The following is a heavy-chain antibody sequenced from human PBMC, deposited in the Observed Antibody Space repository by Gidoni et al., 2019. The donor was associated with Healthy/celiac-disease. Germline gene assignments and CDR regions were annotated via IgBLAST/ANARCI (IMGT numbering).Heavy chain of an antibody. Sequence: QLQLQESGPGLVKPSETLSLICTVSGGSISSSSYYWGWFRQPPGKGLEWIGSIYYSGSSYYNPSLKSRVTISVDTSKNQFSLKLSSVTAAYTAVYYCAGDYSNYPHWFDPWGQGTLVTVSS. CDR2: IYYSGSS. CDR1: GGSISSSSYY. D-gene: IGHD4-4*01. CDR3: AGDYSNYPHWFDP. V-gene: IGHV4-39*01. J-gene: IGHJ5*02.